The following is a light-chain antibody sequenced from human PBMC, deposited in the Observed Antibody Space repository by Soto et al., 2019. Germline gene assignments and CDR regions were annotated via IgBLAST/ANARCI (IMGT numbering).Light chain of an antibody. Sequence: QSALTQPASVSGSPGLSITISCTGTSSDVGGYNYVSWYQQHPGKAPKLMIYEVSNRPSGVSNRFSGSKSGNTASLTISGLQAEDEADYYCTSYTTSSTHWVFGGGTKVTVL. CDR2: EVS. CDR3: TSYTTSSTHWV. V-gene: IGLV2-14*01. CDR1: SSDVGGYNY. J-gene: IGLJ3*02.